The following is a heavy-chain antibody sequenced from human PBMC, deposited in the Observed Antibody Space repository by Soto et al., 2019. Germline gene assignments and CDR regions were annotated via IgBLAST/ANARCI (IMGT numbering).Heavy chain of an antibody. CDR2: IYPGDSDT. Sequence: GESLKISCKGSGYSFTSYWIGWVRQMPGKGLEWMGIIYPGDSDTRYSPSFQGQVTISADKSISTAYLQWSSLKASDTAMYYCARPYGYCSGGSCYPPREFDYWGQGTLVTVSS. D-gene: IGHD2-15*01. J-gene: IGHJ4*02. CDR1: GYSFTSYW. CDR3: ARPYGYCSGGSCYPPREFDY. V-gene: IGHV5-51*01.